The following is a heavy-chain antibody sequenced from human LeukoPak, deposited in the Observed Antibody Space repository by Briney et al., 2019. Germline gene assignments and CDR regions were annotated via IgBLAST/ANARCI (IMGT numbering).Heavy chain of an antibody. Sequence: SETLSLTCTVSGGSISSTSYYWGWIRQPPGKGLEWSGEINHSGSTNYNPSLKSRVTISVDTSKNQFSLKQSSVTAADTAVYYCARPGLGYCSSTSCYKTARGAFDIWGQGTMVTVSS. J-gene: IGHJ3*02. D-gene: IGHD2-2*02. CDR3: ARPGLGYCSSTSCYKTARGAFDI. CDR2: INHSGST. CDR1: GGSISSTSYY. V-gene: IGHV4-39*07.